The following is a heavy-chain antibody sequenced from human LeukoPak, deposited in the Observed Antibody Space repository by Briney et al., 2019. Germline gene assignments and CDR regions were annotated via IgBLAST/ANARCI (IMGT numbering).Heavy chain of an antibody. Sequence: GASVKVSCKASGYTFTGYYMHWVRQAPGQGLEWMGRIIPILGIANYAQKFQGRVTITADKSTSTAYMELSSLRSEDTAVYYCARDRIRDDFWSGYYYDYWGQGTLVTVSS. V-gene: IGHV1-69*04. D-gene: IGHD3-3*01. CDR1: GYTFTGYY. CDR3: ARDRIRDDFWSGYYYDY. CDR2: IIPILGIA. J-gene: IGHJ4*02.